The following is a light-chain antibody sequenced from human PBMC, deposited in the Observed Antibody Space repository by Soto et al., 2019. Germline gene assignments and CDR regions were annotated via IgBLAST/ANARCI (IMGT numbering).Light chain of an antibody. CDR2: DIS. J-gene: IGKJ3*01. CDR3: KQYNVN. V-gene: IGKV1-5*01. CDR1: QSISNW. Sequence: QMTQFPSTLSASVGDRVTITCRASQSISNWLAWYQQKPGKAPKLLIYDISTLQRGVPSRFSGSGSGTEFTLTISSLQPDDFATYYCKQYNVNFGPGTTVDIK.